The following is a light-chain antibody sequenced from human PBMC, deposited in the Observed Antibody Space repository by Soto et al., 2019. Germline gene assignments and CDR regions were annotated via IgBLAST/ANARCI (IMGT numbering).Light chain of an antibody. CDR3: QQLSSYPLT. V-gene: IGKV3-20*01. CDR1: QSVSTRS. J-gene: IGKJ4*01. CDR2: GAS. Sequence: IVLTQSPGTLSLSPWERATLSCRASQSVSTRSLAWYQQKPGQAPRLLISGASSRAADIPDRFSGSGSGTDFTLTISRLEPEDFAVYYCQQLSSYPLTFGGGTKVDIK.